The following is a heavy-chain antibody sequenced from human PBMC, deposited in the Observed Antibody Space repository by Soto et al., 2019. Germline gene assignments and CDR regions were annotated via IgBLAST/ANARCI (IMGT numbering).Heavy chain of an antibody. CDR3: ARDGPGYYGSGSYYISLNWFGP. Sequence: GGSLRLSCAVSGFTFSSYAMSWVRQAPGKGLEWVANIKQDGSEKYYVDSVKGRFTISRDNAKNSLYLQMNSLRAEDTAVYYGARDGPGYYGSGSYYISLNWFGPWGQGTLVTVSS. V-gene: IGHV3-7*01. CDR2: IKQDGSEK. D-gene: IGHD3-10*01. CDR1: GFTFSSYA. J-gene: IGHJ5*02.